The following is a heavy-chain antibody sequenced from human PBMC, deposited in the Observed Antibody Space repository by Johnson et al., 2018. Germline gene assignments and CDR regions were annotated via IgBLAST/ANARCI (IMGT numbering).Heavy chain of an antibody. D-gene: IGHD6-19*01. CDR1: GFTFDDYV. V-gene: IGHV3-43*01. Sequence: VQLVQSGGVVVQPGGSLRLSCAASGFTFDDYVMHWVRQAPGKGLEWVSLISWDGTSAYYAETMKGRFTISRDNSKNSLYLQRSSLRTEDTSLYYCTKNHSSGWGMDVWGQGTTVTVSS. CDR3: TKNHSSGWGMDV. J-gene: IGHJ6*02. CDR2: ISWDGTSA.